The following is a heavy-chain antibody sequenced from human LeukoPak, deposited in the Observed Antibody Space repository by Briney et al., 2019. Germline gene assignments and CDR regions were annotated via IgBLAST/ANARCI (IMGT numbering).Heavy chain of an antibody. Sequence: GGSLRLSCAASGFTFSSYAMSWVRQAPGKGLEWVSGLSTSGTSTYHADSVKGRFTISRDNSKNTLHLQMNSLRAEDTAVYYCVTRGSSITYFPYWGQGTLVTVSS. CDR3: VTRGSSITYFPY. D-gene: IGHD1-26*01. J-gene: IGHJ4*02. CDR2: LSTSGTST. CDR1: GFTFSSYA. V-gene: IGHV3-23*01.